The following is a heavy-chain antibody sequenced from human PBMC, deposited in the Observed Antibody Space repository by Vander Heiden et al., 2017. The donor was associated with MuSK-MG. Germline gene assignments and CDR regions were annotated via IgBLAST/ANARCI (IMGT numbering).Heavy chain of an antibody. V-gene: IGHV3-13*01. D-gene: IGHD6-13*01. CDR1: GFTFSSYD. Sequence: EVQLVESGGGLVQPGGSPRLSCAASGFTFSSYDMHWVRQATGKGLEWVSAIGTAGDTYYPGSVKGRFTISRENAKNSLDLQMNSLRAGDTAVYYCASATYSSSWYDMDVWGKGTTVTVAS. CDR2: IGTAGDT. J-gene: IGHJ6*03. CDR3: ASATYSSSWYDMDV.